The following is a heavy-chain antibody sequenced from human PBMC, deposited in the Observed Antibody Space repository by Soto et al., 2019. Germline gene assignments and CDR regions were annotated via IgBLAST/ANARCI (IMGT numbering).Heavy chain of an antibody. V-gene: IGHV1-3*01. D-gene: IGHD6-6*01. CDR1: GYTFTSSA. Sequence: ASVMVSCKVTGYTFTSSAMQWVRQAPGQRLEWMGWINAGNGNTKYSQKFQGRVSITRDTSASTAYMELGSLRSEDTAVYYCARAPGGSSSFVDYWGQGTLVTVSS. CDR2: INAGNGNT. CDR3: ARAPGGSSSFVDY. J-gene: IGHJ4*02.